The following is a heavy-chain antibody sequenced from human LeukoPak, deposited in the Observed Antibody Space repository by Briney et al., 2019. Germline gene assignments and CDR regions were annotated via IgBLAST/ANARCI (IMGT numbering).Heavy chain of an antibody. CDR3: ARDLGYYDFWSGYYGDYFDY. D-gene: IGHD3-3*01. V-gene: IGHV7-4-1*02. CDR2: XXXXXXXP. Sequence: GASVKVSCKASGYTFTSYAMNWVRQAPGQGLEWMGXXXXXXXXPTYAQGFTGRXVFSLDTSVSTAYLQISSLKAEDTAVYYCARDLGYYDFWSGYYGDYFDYWGQGTLVTVSS. J-gene: IGHJ4*02. CDR1: GYTFTSYA.